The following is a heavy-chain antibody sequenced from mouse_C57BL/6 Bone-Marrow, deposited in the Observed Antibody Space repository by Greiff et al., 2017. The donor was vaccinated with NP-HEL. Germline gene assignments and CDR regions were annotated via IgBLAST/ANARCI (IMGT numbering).Heavy chain of an antibody. Sequence: QVQLQQSGPELVKPGASVKISCKASGYAFSSSWMNWVKQRPGKGLEWIGRIYPGDGDTNYNGKFKGKATLTADKSSSTAYMQLSSLTSEDSAVSFCARRSNYFFFAYWGQGTLVTVSA. D-gene: IGHD2-5*01. J-gene: IGHJ3*01. CDR2: IYPGDGDT. V-gene: IGHV1-82*01. CDR1: GYAFSSSW. CDR3: ARRSNYFFFAY.